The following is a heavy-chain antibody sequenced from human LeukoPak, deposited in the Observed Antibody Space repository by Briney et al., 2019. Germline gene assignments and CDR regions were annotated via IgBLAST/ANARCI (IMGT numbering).Heavy chain of an antibody. CDR2: IIPISGTA. V-gene: IGHV1-69*06. J-gene: IGHJ5*02. CDR3: ARDRGYDILTGYGWFDP. CDR1: GGTFSSYA. Sequence: EASVKVSCKASGGTFSSYAISWVRQAPGQGLEWMGGIIPISGTANYAKKFQGRVTITADKSTSTAYMELSSLRSEDTAVYYCARDRGYDILTGYGWFDPWGQGTLVTVSS. D-gene: IGHD3-9*01.